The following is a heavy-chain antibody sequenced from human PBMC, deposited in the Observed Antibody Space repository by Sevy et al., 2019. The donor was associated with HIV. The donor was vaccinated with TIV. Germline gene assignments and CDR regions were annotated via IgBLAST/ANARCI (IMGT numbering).Heavy chain of an antibody. V-gene: IGHV5-51*01. CDR1: GHSFPSYW. D-gene: IGHD3-10*01. CDR2: IVPGDSES. Sequence: GESLKISCKGSGHSFPSYWIGLAPQIPGKGLGWRGIIVPGDSESTYSPSFQGQVTISADKSNSTAYLQWSSLKASDTAMYYCARLQGRGGAFDMWGQGTMVTVSS. CDR3: ARLQGRGGAFDM. J-gene: IGHJ3*02.